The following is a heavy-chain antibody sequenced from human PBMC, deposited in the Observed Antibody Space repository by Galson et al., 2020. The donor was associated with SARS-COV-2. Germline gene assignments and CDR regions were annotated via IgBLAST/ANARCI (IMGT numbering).Heavy chain of an antibody. Sequence: GGSLRLSCAASGFTFDDYAMHWVRQAPGKGLEWVSGISWNSGSIGYADSVKGRFTISRDNAKNSLYLQMNSLRAEDTALYYCAKVSGYSDNDAFDIWGQGTMVTVSS. CDR1: GFTFDDYA. CDR3: AKVSGYSDNDAFDI. J-gene: IGHJ3*02. CDR2: ISWNSGSI. V-gene: IGHV3-9*01. D-gene: IGHD3-22*01.